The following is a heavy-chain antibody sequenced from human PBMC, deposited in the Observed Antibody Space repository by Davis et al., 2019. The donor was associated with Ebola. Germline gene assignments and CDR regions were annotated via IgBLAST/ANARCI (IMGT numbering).Heavy chain of an antibody. CDR1: GGSFSGYY. D-gene: IGHD4-11*01. Sequence: SETLSLTCAVYGGSFSGYYWSWIRQPPGKGLEWLGEINYSGSANHNPSLKSRVTISLDKSKNQFSLKLSSVTAADTAVYYCATTPRYSNYGGYFDNWGQGNLVTVSS. V-gene: IGHV4-34*01. CDR2: INYSGSA. J-gene: IGHJ4*02. CDR3: ATTPRYSNYGGYFDN.